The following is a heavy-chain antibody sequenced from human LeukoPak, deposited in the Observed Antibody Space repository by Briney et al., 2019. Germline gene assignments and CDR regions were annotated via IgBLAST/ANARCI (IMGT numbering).Heavy chain of an antibody. Sequence: SETLSLTCTVSGGSIGSSSYYWGWIRQPPGKGLEWIGSIYYSGSTYYNPSLKSRVTISVDTSKNQFSLKLSSVTAADTAVYYCARDRPRSAGGFDYWGQGTLVTVSS. D-gene: IGHD3-16*01. J-gene: IGHJ4*02. V-gene: IGHV4-39*02. CDR1: GGSIGSSSYY. CDR3: ARDRPRSAGGFDY. CDR2: IYYSGST.